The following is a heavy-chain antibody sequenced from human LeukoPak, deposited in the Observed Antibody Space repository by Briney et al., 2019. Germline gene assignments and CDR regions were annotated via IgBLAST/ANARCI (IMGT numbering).Heavy chain of an antibody. CDR3: ARGYDFWSGYPYNWFDP. Sequence: PSETLSLTCTVSGGSVSSGSYYWSWIRQPPGKGLEWIGYIYYSGSTNYNPSLKSRVTISVDTSKNQFSLKLSSVTAADTAVYYCARGYDFWSGYPYNWFDPWAREPWSPSPQ. CDR2: IYYSGST. D-gene: IGHD3-3*01. CDR1: GGSVSSGSYY. J-gene: IGHJ5*02. V-gene: IGHV4-61*01.